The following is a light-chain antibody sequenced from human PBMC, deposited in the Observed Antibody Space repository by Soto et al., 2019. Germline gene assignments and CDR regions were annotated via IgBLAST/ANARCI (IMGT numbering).Light chain of an antibody. CDR1: QRITSW. J-gene: IGKJ2*01. CDR3: QQYFSYPYT. V-gene: IGKV1-5*01. CDR2: DAS. Sequence: DIQMTQSPSTLSASVGDRVNITYRASQRITSWLAWYQQKPGKAPNLLIYDASSLETAVPSRFSGSGSGTEFTLTFSSLQPDDFGTYYCQQYFSYPYTFGHGTKLEIK.